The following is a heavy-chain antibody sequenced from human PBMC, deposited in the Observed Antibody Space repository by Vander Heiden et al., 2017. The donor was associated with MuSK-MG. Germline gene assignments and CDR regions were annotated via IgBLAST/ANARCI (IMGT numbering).Heavy chain of an antibody. V-gene: IGHV3-48*01. CDR2: ISSSSSTI. Sequence: EVQLVESGGGLVQPGGSMRLSCAASGFTFSSDSMNWVRQAPGKGLEWVSYISSSSSTIYYADSVKGRFTIARDNAKNSLYLQMNSLRAEDTVGDDCARDGGDYYDSSGCDYWGQGTRGNVAA. CDR3: ARDGGDYYDSSGCDY. CDR1: GFTFSSDS. D-gene: IGHD3-22*01. J-gene: IGHJ4*02.